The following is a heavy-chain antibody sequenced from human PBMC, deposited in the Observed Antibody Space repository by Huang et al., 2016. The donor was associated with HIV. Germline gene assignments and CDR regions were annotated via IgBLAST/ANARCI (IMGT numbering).Heavy chain of an antibody. V-gene: IGHV3-21*02. J-gene: IGHJ5*02. Sequence: EVELVESGGGLVKPGGSLRLSCAASGFAFSSYGMNWVRQAQGKGCEWVEFMGSDGIYIYYADSVKGRVTISRDNAKSSIYLQLDSLRAEDTAVYYCAYQQWLVGGLNHWGQGTLVGVSS. CDR1: GFAFSSYG. CDR2: MGSDGIYI. D-gene: IGHD6-19*01. CDR3: AYQQWLVGGLNH.